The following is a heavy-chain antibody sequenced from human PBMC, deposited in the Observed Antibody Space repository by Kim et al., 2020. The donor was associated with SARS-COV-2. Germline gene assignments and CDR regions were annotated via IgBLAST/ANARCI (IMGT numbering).Heavy chain of an antibody. Sequence: SVKVSCKASGFTFTSSAMQWVRQARGQRLEWIGWIVVGSGNTNYAQKFQERVTITRDMSTSTAYMELSSLRSEDTAVYYCAASPLYSSGWYEVDYWGQGTLVTVSS. CDR1: GFTFTSSA. D-gene: IGHD6-19*01. CDR2: IVVGSGNT. J-gene: IGHJ4*02. V-gene: IGHV1-58*02. CDR3: AASPLYSSGWYEVDY.